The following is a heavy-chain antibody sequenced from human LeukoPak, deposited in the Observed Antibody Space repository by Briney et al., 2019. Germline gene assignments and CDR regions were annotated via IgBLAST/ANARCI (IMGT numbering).Heavy chain of an antibody. J-gene: IGHJ4*02. Sequence: SETLSLTCAVSADSFSSSRYYWSWIRQPPGKGLEWIGTISYSGSTYYNPSLKSRVTISVDTSKNQFSPKLTSVSAADTAVYFCARLNYYDNSGYYTQPKFDYWGQGTLVTVSS. CDR1: ADSFSSSRYY. V-gene: IGHV4-39*01. CDR3: ARLNYYDNSGYYTQPKFDY. CDR2: ISYSGST. D-gene: IGHD3-22*01.